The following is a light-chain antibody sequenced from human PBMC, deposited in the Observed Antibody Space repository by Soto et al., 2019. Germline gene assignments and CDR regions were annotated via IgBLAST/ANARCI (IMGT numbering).Light chain of an antibody. CDR2: WAS. J-gene: IGKJ2*01. CDR1: QTVLYSSNNKNY. CDR3: QQYYNTPYT. Sequence: DIVMTQSPDSLAVSLGESATINCKSSQTVLYSSNNKNYLVWYQQKPGQPPKLLISWASTRESGVPDRFSGRGSGTDFTLTISSLQAEDVAVYYCQQYYNTPYTFGQGTKLEIK. V-gene: IGKV4-1*01.